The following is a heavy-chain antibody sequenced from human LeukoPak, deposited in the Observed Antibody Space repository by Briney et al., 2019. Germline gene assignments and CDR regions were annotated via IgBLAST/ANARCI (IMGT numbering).Heavy chain of an antibody. D-gene: IGHD3-3*01. Sequence: SETLSLTCTVSGGSISSHYWSWIRQPPGKGLEWIGQIYHSGTTNYNPSLKSRVTISVDTSKNQLSLKLTSVTAADTAVYYCARAYDDDYYYYMDVWGKGTTVTVSS. J-gene: IGHJ6*03. CDR1: GGSISSHY. V-gene: IGHV4-59*11. CDR2: IYHSGTT. CDR3: ARAYDDDYYYYMDV.